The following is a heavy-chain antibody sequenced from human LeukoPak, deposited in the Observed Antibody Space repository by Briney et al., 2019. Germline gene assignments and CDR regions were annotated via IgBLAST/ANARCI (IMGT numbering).Heavy chain of an antibody. D-gene: IGHD1-1*01. CDR1: GGTFSSYA. Sequence: ASVKVSCKASGGTFSSYAISWVRQAPGQGLEWMGRIIPILGIANYAQKFQGRVTITADKSTSTAYMELSSLRSEDAAVYYCARDREESPFRLQLERPPRFDPWGQGTLVTVSS. CDR2: IIPILGIA. CDR3: ARDREESPFRLQLERPPRFDP. V-gene: IGHV1-69*04. J-gene: IGHJ5*02.